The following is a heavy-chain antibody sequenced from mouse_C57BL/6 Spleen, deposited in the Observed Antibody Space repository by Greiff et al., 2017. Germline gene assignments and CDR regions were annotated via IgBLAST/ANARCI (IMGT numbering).Heavy chain of an antibody. CDR1: GYTFTSYW. CDR3: ARLGLLYYAMDD. J-gene: IGHJ4*01. Sequence: QVQLQQPGTELVKPGASVKLSCKASGYTFTSYWMHWVKPRPGQGLEWIGNINPSNGGTNYNEKFKSKATLTVDKSSSTAYMQLSSLTSEDSAVYYCARLGLLYYAMDDGGQGTSVTVSS. V-gene: IGHV1-53*01. D-gene: IGHD4-1*01. CDR2: INPSNGGT.